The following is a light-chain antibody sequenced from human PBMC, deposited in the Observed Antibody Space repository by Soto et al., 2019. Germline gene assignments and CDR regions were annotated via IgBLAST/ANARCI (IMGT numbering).Light chain of an antibody. J-gene: IGKJ3*01. Sequence: IQLTQSPSSLSASVGDRVTITCRASQGISSYLAWYQQKPGKAPKLLIYAASTLQSGVPSRFSGSGSGTDFTLTISSLQPEDFATYYCQQYSSFPFSFGPGTTVDIK. V-gene: IGKV1-9*01. CDR2: AAS. CDR1: QGISSY. CDR3: QQYSSFPFS.